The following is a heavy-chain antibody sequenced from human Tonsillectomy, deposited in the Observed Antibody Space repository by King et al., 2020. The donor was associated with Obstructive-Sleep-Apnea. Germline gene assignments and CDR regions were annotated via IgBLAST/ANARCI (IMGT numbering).Heavy chain of an antibody. D-gene: IGHD3-22*01. V-gene: IGHV3-30*18. J-gene: IGHJ4*02. CDR3: AKEKWLPQHSSPDY. Sequence: VQLVESGGGVVQPGRSLRLSCAASGFTFSSYGMHWVRQAPGKGLEWVAVISYDGSNKYYADSVKGRFTISRDNSKNTLYLQMNSLRAEDTAVYYCAKEKWLPQHSSPDYWGQGTLVTVSS. CDR1: GFTFSSYG. CDR2: ISYDGSNK.